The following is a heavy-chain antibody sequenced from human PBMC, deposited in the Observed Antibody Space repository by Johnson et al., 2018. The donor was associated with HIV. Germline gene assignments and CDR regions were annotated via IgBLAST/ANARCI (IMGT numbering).Heavy chain of an antibody. V-gene: IGHV3-33*06. CDR1: GLTFSSYG. D-gene: IGHD6-13*01. CDR3: AKGLLIAAAHGAFDI. Sequence: QVQLVESGGGVVQPGRSLRLSCAASGLTFSSYGMHWVRQAPGKGLEWVAVIWYDGSNKYYGDSVKGRFTISRDNSKNTLYLQMNSLRAEDTAAYYCAKGLLIAAAHGAFDIWGQGTMVTVCS. CDR2: IWYDGSNK. J-gene: IGHJ3*02.